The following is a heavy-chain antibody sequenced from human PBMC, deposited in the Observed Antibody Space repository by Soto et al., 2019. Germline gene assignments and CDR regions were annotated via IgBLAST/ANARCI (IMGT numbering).Heavy chain of an antibody. V-gene: IGHV3-30*18. CDR2: ISYDGSNK. J-gene: IGHJ5*02. CDR3: AKGEEYQLLRTWGGIDP. D-gene: IGHD2-2*01. CDR1: GFTFSSYG. Sequence: QVQLVESGGGVVQPGRSLRLSCAASGFTFSSYGMHWVRQAPGKGLEWVAVISYDGSNKYYADSVKGRFTISRDNSKNTLYLQMNSLRAEDTAVYYCAKGEEYQLLRTWGGIDPWGQGTLVTVSS.